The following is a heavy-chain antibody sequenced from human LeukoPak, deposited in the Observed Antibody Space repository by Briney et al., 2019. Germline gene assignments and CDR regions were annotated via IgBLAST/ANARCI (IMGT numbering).Heavy chain of an antibody. CDR1: GYTFTSYY. Sequence: ASVKVSCKASGYTFTSYYMHWVRQAPGQGLEWMGWMNPNSGNTGYAQKFQGRVTMTRNTSISTAYMELSSLRSEDTAVYYCARGYYYDSSGYCLNFDYWGQGTLVTVSS. V-gene: IGHV1-8*02. CDR2: MNPNSGNT. D-gene: IGHD3-22*01. J-gene: IGHJ4*02. CDR3: ARGYYYDSSGYCLNFDY.